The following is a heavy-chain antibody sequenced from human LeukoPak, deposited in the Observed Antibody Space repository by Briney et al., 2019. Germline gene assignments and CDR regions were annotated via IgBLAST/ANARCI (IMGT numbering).Heavy chain of an antibody. CDR2: SYYSGST. J-gene: IGHJ6*02. D-gene: IGHD3-3*01. Sequence: NPSQTLSLTCTVSGGSISSGGYYWSWIRQHPGKGLEWIGYSYYSGSTYYNPSLESGVTISVDTSKNQFSLKLSSVTAADTAVYYCARGLPYVDFWSGPRSETHVLDVWGQGTTVTVSS. CDR1: GGSISSGGYY. CDR3: ARGLPYVDFWSGPRSETHVLDV. V-gene: IGHV4-31*03.